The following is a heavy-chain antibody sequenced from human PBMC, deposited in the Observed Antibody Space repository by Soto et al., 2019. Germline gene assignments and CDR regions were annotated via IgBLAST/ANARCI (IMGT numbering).Heavy chain of an antibody. CDR3: ARGPVDTAMVTPFDY. D-gene: IGHD5-18*01. CDR1: GGTFSSYA. J-gene: IGHJ4*02. CDR2: IIPIFGTA. Sequence: GASVKVSCKASGGTFSSYAISWVRQAPGQGLEWMGGIIPIFGTANYAQKFQGRVTITADESTSTAYMELSSLRSEDTAVYYCARGPVDTAMVTPFDYWGQGTLVTVS. V-gene: IGHV1-69*13.